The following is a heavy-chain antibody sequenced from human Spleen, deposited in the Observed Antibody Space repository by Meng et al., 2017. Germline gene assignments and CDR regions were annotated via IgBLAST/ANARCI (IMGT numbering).Heavy chain of an antibody. CDR3: ARKDSSSWYVDY. J-gene: IGHJ4*02. Sequence: SETLSLTCTVSDDSISSYYWNWIRQPPGKGLEWIGFIYHNGDTNYNPSLKSRVTISVDTSKNQFSLKLVSVTAADTAVYYCARKDSSSWYVDYWGQGTLVTVSS. D-gene: IGHD6-13*01. CDR1: DDSISSYY. CDR2: IYHNGDT. V-gene: IGHV4-59*01.